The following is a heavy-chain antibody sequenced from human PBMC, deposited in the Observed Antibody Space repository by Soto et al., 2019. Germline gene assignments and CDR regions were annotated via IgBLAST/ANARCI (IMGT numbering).Heavy chain of an antibody. CDR3: ARDVLWERGLEAFHI. D-gene: IGHD1-26*01. CDR2: VSKDGSDT. V-gene: IGHV3-30-3*01. CDR1: GFTFNFFA. J-gene: IGHJ3*02. Sequence: QVQLVESGGGVVQPGRSLRLSCAASGFTFNFFAMHWVRQAPGKGLEWVAAVSKDGSDTYYADSVKGRFTISRDNPRNTLYLQMNSLRVEDTAVYHCARDVLWERGLEAFHIWGQGTMVTVSP.